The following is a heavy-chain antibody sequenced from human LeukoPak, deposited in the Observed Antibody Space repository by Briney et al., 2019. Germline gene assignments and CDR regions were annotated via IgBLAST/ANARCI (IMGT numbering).Heavy chain of an antibody. Sequence: ASVKVSCKASGYTFTSYDFNWVRQATGQRPEWMGWMSPNSGDAGYAQKFQDRVTMTRNTSISTAYMELSSLRSDDTAVYYCARGPPNWGYGYWGPGTLVTVSS. CDR2: MSPNSGDA. D-gene: IGHD7-27*01. V-gene: IGHV1-8*01. CDR3: ARGPPNWGYGY. CDR1: GYTFTSYD. J-gene: IGHJ4*02.